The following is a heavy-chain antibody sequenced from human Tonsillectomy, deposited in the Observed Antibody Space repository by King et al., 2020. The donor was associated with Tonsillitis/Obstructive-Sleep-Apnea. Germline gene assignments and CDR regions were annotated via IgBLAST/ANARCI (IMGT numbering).Heavy chain of an antibody. CDR1: GGSISSYY. CDR3: ARQRVNWGLKRDYYYYYGMDV. CDR2: IYYSGST. D-gene: IGHD7-27*01. J-gene: IGHJ6*02. Sequence: QLQESGPGLVKPSETLSLTCTVSGGSISSYYWSWIRQPPGKGLEWIGYIYYSGSTNYNPSLKSRVTISVDTSKNQFSLKLSSVTAADTAVYYCARQRVNWGLKRDYYYYYGMDVWGQGTTVTVSS. V-gene: IGHV4-59*08.